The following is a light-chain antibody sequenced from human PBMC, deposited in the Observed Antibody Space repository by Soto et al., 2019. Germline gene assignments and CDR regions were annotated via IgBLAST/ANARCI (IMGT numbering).Light chain of an antibody. J-gene: IGKJ2*01. CDR3: QQRSNWPGT. Sequence: PGERATLSCRASQSVSSCLAWYQQKPGQAPRLLIYDASNRATGIPARFSGSGSGTDFTLTISSLEPEDFAVYYCQQRSNWPGTFGQGTKLEIK. CDR2: DAS. CDR1: QSVSSC. V-gene: IGKV3-11*01.